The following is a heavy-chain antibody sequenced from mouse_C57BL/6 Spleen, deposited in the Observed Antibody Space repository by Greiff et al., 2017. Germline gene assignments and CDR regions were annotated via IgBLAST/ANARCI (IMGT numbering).Heavy chain of an antibody. Sequence: QVQLQQPGAELVKPGASVKLSCKASGYTFTSYWMQWVKQRPGQGLEWIGEIDPSDSYTNYNQKFKGKATLTVDTSASTAYMQLSSLTSEDSAVNDCARKGYGRSDVAWVAYWGQGTLVTVSA. J-gene: IGHJ3*01. V-gene: IGHV1-50*01. D-gene: IGHD1-1*01. CDR3: ARKGYGRSDVAWVAY. CDR2: IDPSDSYT. CDR1: GYTFTSYW.